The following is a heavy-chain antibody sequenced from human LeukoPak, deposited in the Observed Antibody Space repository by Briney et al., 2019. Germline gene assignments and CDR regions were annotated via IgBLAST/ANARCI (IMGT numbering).Heavy chain of an antibody. J-gene: IGHJ3*02. CDR3: AKIAGYSSSHRTGAFDI. CDR2: IWYDGSNK. CDR1: GFTFSSYG. D-gene: IGHD6-13*01. Sequence: GRSLRLSCAASGFTFSSYGMHWVRQAPGKGLEWVAVIWYDGSNKYYADSVKGRFTISRDNSKNTLYLQMNSLRAEDMALYYCAKIAGYSSSHRTGAFDIWGQGTMVTVSS. V-gene: IGHV3-33*06.